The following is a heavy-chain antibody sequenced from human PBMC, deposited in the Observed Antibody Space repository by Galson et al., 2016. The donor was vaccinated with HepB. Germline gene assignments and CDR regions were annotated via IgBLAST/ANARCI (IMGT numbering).Heavy chain of an antibody. V-gene: IGHV4-59*01. J-gene: IGHJ4*02. Sequence: LSLTCSVSGGSMSGYYWTWVRQPPGKGLEWIGHMYYSESTKYNPSLKSRVTISVDTSKNQFSLKLISVTAADTAVYYCARARPGGYSYVFIDYWGQGTRVTVSS. CDR1: GGSMSGYY. CDR3: ARARPGGYSYVFIDY. CDR2: MYYSEST. D-gene: IGHD5-18*01.